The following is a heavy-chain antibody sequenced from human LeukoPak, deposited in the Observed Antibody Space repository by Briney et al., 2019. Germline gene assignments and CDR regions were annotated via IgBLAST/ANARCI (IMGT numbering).Heavy chain of an antibody. CDR3: ARDHDYSNERGPYWFDP. J-gene: IGHJ5*02. Sequence: ASVKVSCKASGYTFTSYAMHWVRQAPGQRLEWMGWINAGNGNTKYSQKFQGRVTITRDTSASTAYMELRSLRSDDTAVYYCARDHDYSNERGPYWFDPWGQGTLVTVSS. V-gene: IGHV1-3*01. CDR2: INAGNGNT. CDR1: GYTFTSYA. D-gene: IGHD4-11*01.